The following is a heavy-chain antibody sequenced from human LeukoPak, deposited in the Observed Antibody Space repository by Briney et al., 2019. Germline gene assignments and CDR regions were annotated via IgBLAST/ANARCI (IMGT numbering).Heavy chain of an antibody. CDR3: ARGTTSGSYSGLFY. V-gene: IGHV4-34*01. CDR2: INHSGST. CDR1: GGSFSGYY. J-gene: IGHJ4*02. Sequence: SETLSLTCAVYGGSFSGYYWSWIRQPPGKGLEWIGEINHSGSTNYNPSLKSRVTISVDTSKNQFSLKLSSVTAADTAVYYCARGTTSGSYSGLFYWGQGTLVTVSS. D-gene: IGHD1-26*01.